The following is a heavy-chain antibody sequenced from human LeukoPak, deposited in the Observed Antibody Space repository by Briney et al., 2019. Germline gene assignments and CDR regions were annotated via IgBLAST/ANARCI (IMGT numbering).Heavy chain of an antibody. D-gene: IGHD5-12*01. V-gene: IGHV4-30-2*01. J-gene: IGHJ5*02. CDR1: GGSISSGGYS. CDR3: ARDSGYDGRVWFDP. CDR2: IYHSGST. Sequence: PSETLSLTCAVSGGSISSGGYSWSWIRQPPGKGLERIGYIYHSGSTYYNPSLKSRVTISVDRSKNQFSLKLSSVTAADTAVYYCARDSGYDGRVWFDPWGQGTLVTVSS.